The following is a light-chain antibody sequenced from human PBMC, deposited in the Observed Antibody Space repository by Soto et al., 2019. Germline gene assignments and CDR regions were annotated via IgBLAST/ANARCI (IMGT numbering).Light chain of an antibody. J-gene: IGLJ2*01. V-gene: IGLV2-14*01. CDR2: EVS. CDR1: SSDVGGYNY. Sequence: QSALTQPASVSGSPGQSITNSCTGTSSDVGGYNYVSWYQQHPGKAPKLMIYEVSNRPSGVSNRFSGSKSGNTASLTISGLQAEDEADYYCSSYTSSSTLVVFGGGTKLNVL. CDR3: SSYTSSSTLVV.